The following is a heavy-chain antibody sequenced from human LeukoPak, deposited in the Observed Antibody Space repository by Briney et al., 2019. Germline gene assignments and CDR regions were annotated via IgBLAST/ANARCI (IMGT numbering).Heavy chain of an antibody. D-gene: IGHD2-2*01. CDR3: ARAQYCSSTSCQWGPYYYMDV. CDR2: IYSGGTT. CDR1: GFSFESYG. V-gene: IGHV3-NL1*01. J-gene: IGHJ6*03. Sequence: GRSLRLSCAASGFSFESYGMHWVRQAPGKGLEWVSVIYSGGTTYYADSVKGRFTISRDNSKNTLSLQMGSLRAEDMAVYYCARAQYCSSTSCQWGPYYYMDVWGKGTTVTVSS.